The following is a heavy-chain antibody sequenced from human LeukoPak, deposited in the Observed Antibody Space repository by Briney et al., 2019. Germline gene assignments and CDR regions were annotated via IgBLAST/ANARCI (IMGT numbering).Heavy chain of an antibody. CDR1: GFTFSSYS. CDR3: ARGWDCCGDCYSAFDI. D-gene: IGHD2-21*02. CDR2: ISSSSSYI. V-gene: IGHV3-21*01. Sequence: GGSLRLSCAASGFTFSSYSMNWVRQAPGKGLEWVSSISSSSSYIYYADSVKGRFTISRDNSKNTLYLQMNSLRAEDTAVYYCARGWDCCGDCYSAFDIWGQGTMVTVSS. J-gene: IGHJ3*02.